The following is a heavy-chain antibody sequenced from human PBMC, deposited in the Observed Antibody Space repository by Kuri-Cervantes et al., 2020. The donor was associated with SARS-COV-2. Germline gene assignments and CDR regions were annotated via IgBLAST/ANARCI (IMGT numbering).Heavy chain of an antibody. CDR2: IKQDGSEK. CDR3: ARETSGYEYYFDY. V-gene: IGHV3-7*01. CDR1: GFTFSSYW. D-gene: IGHD5-12*01. J-gene: IGHJ4*02. Sequence: GESLKISCAASGFTFSSYWMSWVRQAPGKGLEWVANIKQDGSEKYYGDSVKGRSTISRDNAKNSLYLQMNSLRAEDTTVYYCARETSGYEYYFDYWGQGTLVTDSS.